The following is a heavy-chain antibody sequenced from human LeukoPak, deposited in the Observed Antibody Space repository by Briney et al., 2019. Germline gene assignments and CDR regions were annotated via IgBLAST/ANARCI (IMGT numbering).Heavy chain of an antibody. Sequence: PGGSLRLSCAASGFTFSGSAMHWVRQASGKGLEWVGRIRSRANSYATAYAASVKGRFTISRDDSKNTAYLQMNSLKTEDTAVYYCTRHDYGDWYFDYWGQGTLVTVSS. CDR2: IRSRANSYAT. V-gene: IGHV3-73*01. J-gene: IGHJ4*02. CDR3: TRHDYGDWYFDY. CDR1: GFTFSGSA. D-gene: IGHD4-17*01.